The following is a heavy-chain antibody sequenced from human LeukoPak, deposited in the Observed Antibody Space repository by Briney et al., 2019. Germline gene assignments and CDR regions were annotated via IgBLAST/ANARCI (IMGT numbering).Heavy chain of an antibody. CDR2: ISGRSSYI. CDR3: ARGSTLGSCTSSSCHNWFDP. Sequence: AGGSLRLSCAASGFTFSTFSMNWVRQAPGKGLEWVSSISGRSSYIFYADSVKGRFTISRDNAENSLYLLLNSLRVEDTAVYYCARGSTLGSCTSSSCHNWFDPWGQGTLVTASS. D-gene: IGHD2-2*01. J-gene: IGHJ5*02. CDR1: GFTFSTFS. V-gene: IGHV3-21*01.